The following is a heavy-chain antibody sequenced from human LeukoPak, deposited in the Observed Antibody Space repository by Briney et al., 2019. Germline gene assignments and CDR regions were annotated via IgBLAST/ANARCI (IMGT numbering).Heavy chain of an antibody. CDR3: ARIGTTYYYDSSGYYSFDY. J-gene: IGHJ4*02. CDR1: GYTFTGYY. Sequence: GASVKVSCKASGYTFTGYYMHWVRQAPGQGLEWMGWINPNSGGTNYAQKFQGRVTMTRDTSISTAYMELSRLRPDDTAVYYCARIGTTYYYDSSGYYSFDYWGQGTLVTVSS. V-gene: IGHV1-2*02. CDR2: INPNSGGT. D-gene: IGHD3-22*01.